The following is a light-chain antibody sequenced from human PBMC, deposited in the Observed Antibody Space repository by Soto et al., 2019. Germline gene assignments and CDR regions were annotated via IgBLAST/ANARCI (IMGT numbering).Light chain of an antibody. CDR1: QTISSW. CDR3: QQYNNWPPIT. Sequence: DIQMTQSPSTLSASVRDRVTITCRASQTISSWLAWFQQRPGRAPKFLIYKASSLKNGVPLRFSGSGSGTQFTLTNSSLQPDDFATYYSQQYNNWPPITFGQGTRLEIK. V-gene: IGKV1-5*03. J-gene: IGKJ5*01. CDR2: KAS.